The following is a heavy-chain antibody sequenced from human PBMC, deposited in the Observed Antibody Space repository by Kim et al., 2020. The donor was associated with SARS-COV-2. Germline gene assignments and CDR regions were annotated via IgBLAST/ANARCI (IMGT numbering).Heavy chain of an antibody. Sequence: SETLSLTCTVSGGSISSSSYYWGWIRQPPGKGLEWIGSIYYSGSTYYNPSLKSRVTISVDTSKNQFSLKLSSVTAADTAVYYCARLYYGSGSYRRNYGMDVWGQGTTVTVSS. V-gene: IGHV4-39*01. J-gene: IGHJ6*02. CDR1: GGSISSSSYY. CDR3: ARLYYGSGSYRRNYGMDV. CDR2: IYYSGST. D-gene: IGHD3-10*01.